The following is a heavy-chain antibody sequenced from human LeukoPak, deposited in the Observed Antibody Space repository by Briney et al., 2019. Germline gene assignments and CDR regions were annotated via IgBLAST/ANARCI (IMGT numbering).Heavy chain of an antibody. CDR1: GYTFTSYG. CDR2: ISAYNGNT. Sequence: ASVKVSCKASGYTFTSYGISWVRQAPGQGLEWVGWISAYNGNTNYAQKLQGRVTMTTDTSTSTAYMELRSLRSDDTAVYYCARDEENEGTQQLVRFLTGIDAFDIWGQGTMVTVSS. J-gene: IGHJ3*02. D-gene: IGHD6-13*01. V-gene: IGHV1-18*01. CDR3: ARDEENEGTQQLVRFLTGIDAFDI.